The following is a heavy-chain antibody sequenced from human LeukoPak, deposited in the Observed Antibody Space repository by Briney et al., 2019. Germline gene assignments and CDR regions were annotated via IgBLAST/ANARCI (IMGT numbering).Heavy chain of an antibody. Sequence: GGSLRLSCAASGFTFSSYWMSWVRQAPGKGLEWVANIKQDGSEKYYVDFVKGRFTISRDNAKNSLYLQMNSLRAEDTAVYYCAREGSGSHRGHFDYWGQGTLVTVSS. CDR2: IKQDGSEK. CDR1: GFTFSSYW. V-gene: IGHV3-7*01. D-gene: IGHD1-26*01. J-gene: IGHJ4*02. CDR3: AREGSGSHRGHFDY.